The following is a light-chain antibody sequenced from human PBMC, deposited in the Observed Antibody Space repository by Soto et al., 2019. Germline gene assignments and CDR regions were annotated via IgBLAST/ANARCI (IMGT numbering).Light chain of an antibody. J-gene: IGKJ4*01. CDR1: QGISDY. Sequence: TQSPSSLSASVGDRVTITCRVSQGISDYLAWYQQKPGQAHRLLIYGASTRATGIPDSFSGSGSGTDFTLTISSLQSEDFASYYGQQYNDWPPLTVGGVTKVEIK. CDR2: GAS. V-gene: IGKV3-15*01. CDR3: QQYNDWPPLT.